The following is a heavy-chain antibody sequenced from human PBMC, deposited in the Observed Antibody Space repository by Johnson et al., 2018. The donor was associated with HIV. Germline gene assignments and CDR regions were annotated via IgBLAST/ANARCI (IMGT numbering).Heavy chain of an antibody. CDR2: IWYDGNNK. D-gene: IGHD4-23*01. J-gene: IGHJ3*02. V-gene: IGHV3-33*06. Sequence: QVQLVESGGGVVQPGRSLRLSCAASGFTFSSYGMHWVRQTPGKGLQWVAAIWYDGNNKYYADSVKGRFTVSRNNSQNTLYLQMNSLRAEDTAMYYCAKSPAKDHGGNSGAFAIWGQGTMVTVSS. CDR1: GFTFSSYG. CDR3: AKSPAKDHGGNSGAFAI.